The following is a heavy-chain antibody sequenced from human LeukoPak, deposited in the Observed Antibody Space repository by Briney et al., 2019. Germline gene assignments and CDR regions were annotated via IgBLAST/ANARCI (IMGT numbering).Heavy chain of an antibody. V-gene: IGHV3-53*01. CDR2: IYSGGST. Sequence: PGGSLRLSCAASGFTVSRNYMNWVRQAPGRGLEGVSVIYSGGSTYYADSVKGRFAIPRDNSKNTLYLQMNNLKAEDTAVYYCARDRLYYFDSSGYYDYWGQGTLVTVSS. CDR3: ARDRLYYFDSSGYYDY. J-gene: IGHJ4*02. D-gene: IGHD3-22*01. CDR1: GFTVSRNY.